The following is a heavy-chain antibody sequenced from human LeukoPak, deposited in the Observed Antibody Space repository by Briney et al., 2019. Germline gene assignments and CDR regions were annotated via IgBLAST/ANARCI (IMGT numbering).Heavy chain of an antibody. CDR3: ARHLGGATVDDYYMDV. V-gene: IGHV4-4*09. J-gene: IGHJ6*03. Sequence: PSETLSLTCTVSGGSISSYYWSWIRQPPGKGLEWIGYIYTSGSTNYNPSLRSRVTISVDTSKNQFSLKLSSETAADTAVYYCARHLGGATVDDYYMDVWGKGTTVTVSS. CDR2: IYTSGST. D-gene: IGHD4-23*01. CDR1: GGSISSYY.